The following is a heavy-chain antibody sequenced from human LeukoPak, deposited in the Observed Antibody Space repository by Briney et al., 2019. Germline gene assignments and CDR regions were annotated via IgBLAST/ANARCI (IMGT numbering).Heavy chain of an antibody. CDR2: IYYSGST. V-gene: IGHV4-59*08. CDR1: GGSISSYY. D-gene: IGHD5-18*01. J-gene: IGHJ4*02. Sequence: PSETLSLTCTVSGGSISSYYWSWIRQPPGKGLEWIGYIYYSGSTNYNPSLKSRVTISVDTSTNQFSLKLSSVTAADTAVYYCARLSVDTAMVIDYWGQGTLVTVSS. CDR3: ARLSVDTAMVIDY.